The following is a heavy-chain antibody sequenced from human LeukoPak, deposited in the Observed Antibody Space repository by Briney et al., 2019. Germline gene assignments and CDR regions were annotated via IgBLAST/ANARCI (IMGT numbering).Heavy chain of an antibody. CDR2: IYYSGST. D-gene: IGHD6-19*01. V-gene: IGHV4-30-4*01. Sequence: SQTLSLTCTVSGGSISRGDFYWSWIRQPPGKGLEWIGYIYYSGSTDYNPSLKSRVTISVDTSKNQFSLKLSSVTAADTAVYYCARDPPDGQWLVRPYYFDYWGQGTLVTVSS. CDR1: GGSISRGDFY. CDR3: ARDPPDGQWLVRPYYFDY. J-gene: IGHJ4*02.